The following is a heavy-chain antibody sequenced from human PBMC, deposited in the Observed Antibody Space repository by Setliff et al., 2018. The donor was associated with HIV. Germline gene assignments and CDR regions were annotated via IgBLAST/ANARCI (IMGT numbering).Heavy chain of an antibody. Sequence: GGSLRLSCAASGFTFSDYYMSWIRQAPGKGLEWVSYISSSGSTIYYADSVKGRFTISRDNSKNTLYLQMNSLRAEDTAVYYCAKDRDTYSSSWYMWIFDYWGQGTLVTVSS. D-gene: IGHD6-13*01. CDR1: GFTFSDYY. CDR2: ISSSGSTI. V-gene: IGHV3-11*01. CDR3: AKDRDTYSSSWYMWIFDY. J-gene: IGHJ4*02.